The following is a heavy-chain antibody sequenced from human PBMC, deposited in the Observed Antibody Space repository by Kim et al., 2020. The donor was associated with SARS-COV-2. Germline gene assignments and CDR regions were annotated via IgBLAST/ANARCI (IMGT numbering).Heavy chain of an antibody. V-gene: IGHV3-23*01. CDR3: AKLHSSGWYFDY. Sequence: GGSLRLSCAASGFTFSSYAMRWVRQAPGKGLEWVSSISDSGSSTYYADSVKGRFTISRDNSKNMLYLQMNSLRAEDTAIYYCAKLHSSGWYFDYWGQGTLVTVSS. CDR1: GFTFSSYA. D-gene: IGHD6-19*01. CDR2: ISDSGSST. J-gene: IGHJ4*02.